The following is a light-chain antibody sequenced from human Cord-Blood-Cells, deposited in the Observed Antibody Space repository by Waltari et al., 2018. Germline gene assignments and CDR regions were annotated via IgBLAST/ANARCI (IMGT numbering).Light chain of an antibody. CDR2: GAS. V-gene: IGKV3-15*01. Sequence: EIVLTQSPGTLSLSPGERATLSCRASQSVSSSNLAWYQQKPGQAPRLLIYGASTRATGIPARFSGSGSGTEFTLTISGLQSEDFAVYYCQQYNNWPPYTFGQGTKLEIK. CDR3: QQYNNWPPYT. J-gene: IGKJ2*01. CDR1: QSVSSSN.